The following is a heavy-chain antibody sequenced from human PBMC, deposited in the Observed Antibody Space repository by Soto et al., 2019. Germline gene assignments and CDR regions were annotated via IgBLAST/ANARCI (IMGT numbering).Heavy chain of an antibody. CDR1: GYTFTSYY. Sequence: ASVKVSCKASGYTFTSYYMHWVRQAPGQGLEWMGIINPSGGSTSYAQKFQGRVTMTRDTSTSTVYMELSSLRSEDTAVYYCARGLKYDFWSGPPGYYYYYGMDVWGQGTTVTVSS. J-gene: IGHJ6*02. CDR3: ARGLKYDFWSGPPGYYYYYGMDV. D-gene: IGHD3-3*01. CDR2: INPSGGST. V-gene: IGHV1-46*01.